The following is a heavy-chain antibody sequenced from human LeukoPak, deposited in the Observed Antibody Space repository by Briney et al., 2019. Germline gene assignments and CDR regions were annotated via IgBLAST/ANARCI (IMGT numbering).Heavy chain of an antibody. CDR3: ARDLGLGY. D-gene: IGHD3-10*01. V-gene: IGHV3-7*03. Sequence: PGGSLRLSCAGSGFIFSSYWMSWVRQAPGKGLEWVANIKQDGSERAYVDSVKGRFTISRDNAKNSLFLQMNSLRAEDTAVYYCARDLGLGYWGQGTLVTVSS. J-gene: IGHJ4*02. CDR2: IKQDGSER. CDR1: GFIFSSYW.